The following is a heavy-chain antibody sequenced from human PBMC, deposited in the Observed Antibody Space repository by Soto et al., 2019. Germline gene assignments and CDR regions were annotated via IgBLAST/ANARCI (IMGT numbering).Heavy chain of an antibody. Sequence: SETLSLTCAVYGGSFSDYYGTWIRQPPGKGLEWIGEINHSGSTNYNPSLKIRVTISVDTAKNQFSLRVRSVTTADTAVYYCARAFKSYYDRSLGYWGQGTLVTVSS. CDR3: ARAFKSYYDRSLGY. J-gene: IGHJ4*02. CDR2: INHSGST. D-gene: IGHD3-22*01. V-gene: IGHV4-34*01. CDR1: GGSFSDYY.